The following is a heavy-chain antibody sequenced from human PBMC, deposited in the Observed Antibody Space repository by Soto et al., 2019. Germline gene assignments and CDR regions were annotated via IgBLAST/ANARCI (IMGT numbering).Heavy chain of an antibody. CDR3: AKASIAEAGYPDYYYGMDV. V-gene: IGHV3-23*01. CDR1: GFTFSSYS. CDR2: ISGSGGST. Sequence: XGFLRLSCAASGFTFSSYSMSWVRQAPGKGLEWVSAISGSGGSTYYADSVKGRFTISRDNSKNTLYLQMNSLRAEDTAVYYCAKASIAEAGYPDYYYGMDVWAQGTTVTVSS. J-gene: IGHJ6*02. D-gene: IGHD6-13*01.